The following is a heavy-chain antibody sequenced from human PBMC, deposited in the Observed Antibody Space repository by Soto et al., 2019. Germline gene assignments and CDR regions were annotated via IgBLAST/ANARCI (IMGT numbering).Heavy chain of an antibody. CDR3: ARVTPGNNLYYFSGLDV. J-gene: IGHJ6*02. D-gene: IGHD1-1*01. CDR2: IAYDGINT. Sequence: SLRLSCVASGFNFGTYAIHWVRQAPGKGLQWVALIAYDGINTYYADSAKGRFTISRDNSKNTLHLQMNSLRPEDTGVYFCARVTPGNNLYYFSGLDVWGQGTSVPVSS. CDR1: GFNFGTYA. V-gene: IGHV3-30-3*01.